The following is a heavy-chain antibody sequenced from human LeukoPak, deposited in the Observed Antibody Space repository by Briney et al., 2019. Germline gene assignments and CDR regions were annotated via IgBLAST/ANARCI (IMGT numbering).Heavy chain of an antibody. V-gene: IGHV3-23*01. CDR1: GFTFSASA. Sequence: GGSLRLSCAAAGFTFSASAMTWVRQAPGKGLEWVSVISYSGANTYYADSVKGRFPLSRDDSKNMLYLQMLSLRVDDTAVYYCAKDLQGSYWGQGTLVTVSS. J-gene: IGHJ4*02. CDR2: ISYSGANT. CDR3: AKDLQGSY.